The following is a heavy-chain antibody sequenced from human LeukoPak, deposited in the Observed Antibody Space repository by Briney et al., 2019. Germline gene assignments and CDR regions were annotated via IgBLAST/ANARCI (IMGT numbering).Heavy chain of an antibody. D-gene: IGHD3-22*01. V-gene: IGHV3-23*01. J-gene: IGHJ4*02. CDR2: ISGSGGST. CDR3: AKYYDSSGYYNSRFDY. CDR1: GFTFSSYA. Sequence: GGSLRLSCAASGFTFSSYAMSWVRQAPGKGLEWVSSISGSGGSTYYADSVKGRFTISRDNSKNTLYLQMNSLRAEDTAVYYCAKYYDSSGYYNSRFDYWGQGTLVTVSS.